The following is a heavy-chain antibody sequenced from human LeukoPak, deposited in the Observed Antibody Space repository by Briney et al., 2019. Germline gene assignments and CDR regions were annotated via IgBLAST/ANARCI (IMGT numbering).Heavy chain of an antibody. V-gene: IGHV1-2*02. CDR2: INPNSGGT. J-gene: IGHJ5*02. CDR1: GYTFTGYY. Sequence: ASVKVSCKASGYTFTGYYMHWVRQAPGQGLEWMGWINPNSGGTNYAQKFQGRVTMTRDTSISTAYMELSGLRSDDTAVYYCARESHRDIVVVVADNWLDPWGQGTLVTVSS. D-gene: IGHD2-15*01. CDR3: ARESHRDIVVVVADNWLDP.